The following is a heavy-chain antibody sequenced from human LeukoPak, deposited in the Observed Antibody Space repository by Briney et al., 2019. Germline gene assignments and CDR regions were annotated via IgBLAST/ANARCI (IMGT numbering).Heavy chain of an antibody. D-gene: IGHD6-19*01. J-gene: IGHJ4*02. CDR3: AKRGRVAVAELDY. CDR2: ISYDGNNR. CDR1: GFTFSDYG. V-gene: IGHV3-30*18. Sequence: GGSLRLSCAASGFTFSDYGMHWVRQAPGKGLEWVAVISYDGNNRYYADSVKGRFTISRDNSKNTLYLQMNSLRREDTAVYYCAKRGRVAVAELDYWGQGTLVTVSS.